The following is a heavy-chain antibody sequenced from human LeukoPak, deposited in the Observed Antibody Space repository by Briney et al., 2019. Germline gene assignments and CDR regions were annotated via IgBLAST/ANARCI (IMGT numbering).Heavy chain of an antibody. CDR1: GGTFSSYA. Sequence: ASVKVSCTASGGTFSSYAISWVRQAPGQGLEWMGWISAYNGNTNYAQKLQGRVTMTTDTSTSTAYMELRSLRSDDTAVYYCARVLNGGSAYWGQGTLVTVSS. J-gene: IGHJ4*02. V-gene: IGHV1-18*01. CDR3: ARVLNGGSAY. CDR2: ISAYNGNT. D-gene: IGHD2-15*01.